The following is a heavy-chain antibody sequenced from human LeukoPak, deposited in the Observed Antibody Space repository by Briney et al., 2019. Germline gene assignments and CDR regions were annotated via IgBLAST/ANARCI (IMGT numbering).Heavy chain of an antibody. CDR3: ARDQGAGTPWYYFDY. CDR2: IIPIFGTA. V-gene: IGHV1-69*13. J-gene: IGHJ4*02. Sequence: ASVKVSCKASGGTFSSYAISWVRQAPGQGLEWMGGIIPIFGTANYAQKFQGRVTITADESTSTAYMELSSLRSEDTAVYYCARDQGAGTPWYYFDYWGQGTLATVSS. CDR1: GGTFSSYA. D-gene: IGHD6-19*01.